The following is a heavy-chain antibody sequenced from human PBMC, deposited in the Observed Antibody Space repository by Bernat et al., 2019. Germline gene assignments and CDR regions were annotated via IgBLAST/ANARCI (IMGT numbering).Heavy chain of an antibody. CDR3: ARFTYLRDYGDCNWFDP. J-gene: IGHJ5*02. CDR2: IYHSGST. D-gene: IGHD4-17*01. CDR1: GGSISSSNW. V-gene: IGHV4-4*02. Sequence: QVQLQESGPGLVKPSGTLSLTCAVSGGSISSSNWWSWVRQPPGKGLEWIGEIYHSGSTNYNPSLKSRVTISVDKSKNQFSLKLSSVTAADTAVYYCARFTYLRDYGDCNWFDPWGQGTLVTVSS.